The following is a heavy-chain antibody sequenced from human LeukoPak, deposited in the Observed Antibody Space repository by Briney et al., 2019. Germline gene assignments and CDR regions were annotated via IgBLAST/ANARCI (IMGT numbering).Heavy chain of an antibody. J-gene: IGHJ4*02. CDR3: ARRFGELYYFDY. V-gene: IGHV4-30-2*01. D-gene: IGHD3-10*01. CDR1: GGSISSDGYY. CDR2: IQHTGGT. Sequence: SQTLSLTCTVSGGSISSDGYYWSWIRQPPGKGPEWIGHIQHTGGTHYNSSLKSRVTISADRSKNQFSLKLNSVTAADTAVYYCARRFGELYYFDYWGQGTLVTVSS.